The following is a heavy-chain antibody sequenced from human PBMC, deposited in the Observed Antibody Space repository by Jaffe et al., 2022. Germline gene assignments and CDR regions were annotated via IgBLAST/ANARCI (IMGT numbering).Heavy chain of an antibody. V-gene: IGHV1-2*02. J-gene: IGHJ6*03. D-gene: IGHD5-18*01. CDR2: INPNSGGT. Sequence: QVQLVQSGAEVKKPGASVKVSCKASGYTFTGYYMHWVRQAPGQGLEWMGWINPNSGGTNYAQKFQGRVTMTRDTSISTAYMELSRLRSDDTAVYYCARDGYSYGPYYYYYMDVWGKGTTVTVSS. CDR3: ARDGYSYGPYYYYYMDV. CDR1: GYTFTGYY.